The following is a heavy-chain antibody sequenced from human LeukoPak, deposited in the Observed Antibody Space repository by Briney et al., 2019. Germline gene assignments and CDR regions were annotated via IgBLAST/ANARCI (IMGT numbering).Heavy chain of an antibody. J-gene: IGHJ3*02. D-gene: IGHD4-17*01. CDR2: ISAYNGNT. CDR1: GYTFTSYG. Sequence: ASVTVSCKASGYTFTSYGISWVRQAPGQGLEWMGWISAYNGNTNYAQKLQGRVTMTTDTSTSTAYMELRSLRSDDTAVYYCARDRSGYGDYPSAFDIWGQGTMVTVSS. V-gene: IGHV1-18*01. CDR3: ARDRSGYGDYPSAFDI.